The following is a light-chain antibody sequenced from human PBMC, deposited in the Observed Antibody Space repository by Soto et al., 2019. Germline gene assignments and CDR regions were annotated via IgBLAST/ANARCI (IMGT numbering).Light chain of an antibody. V-gene: IGKV3-15*01. Sequence: EIVMTQSPATLSVSPGERATLSCRSSQSVSSNLAWYQQKPGQAPRLLIYGASTRATGIPARFSGSGSVTEFTLIISSLQSEDFAVYYCQQYNNWPRTFGQGTKVDIK. J-gene: IGKJ1*01. CDR3: QQYNNWPRT. CDR1: QSVSSN. CDR2: GAS.